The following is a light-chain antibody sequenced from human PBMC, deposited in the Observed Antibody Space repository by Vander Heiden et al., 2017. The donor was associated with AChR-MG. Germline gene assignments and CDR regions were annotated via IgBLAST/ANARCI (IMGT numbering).Light chain of an antibody. V-gene: IGKV1-5*01. J-gene: IGKJ5*01. CDR1: QSISSW. CDR2: DAS. CDR3: QQDNSYPIT. Sequence: DIQMTQSPSTLSASVGDRVTITCRASQSISSWLAWYQQKPGKAPKLLIYDASSLESGVPSRFSGSGSGTEFTLTISSLQPDDFATYYCQQDNSYPITCGQGTRLEIK.